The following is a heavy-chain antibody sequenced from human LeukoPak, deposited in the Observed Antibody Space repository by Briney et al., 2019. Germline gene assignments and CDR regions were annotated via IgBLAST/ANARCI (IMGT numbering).Heavy chain of an antibody. D-gene: IGHD3-16*01. CDR2: IKQDRSEK. V-gene: IGHV3-7*03. Sequence: PGGSLRLSCAASGFIFKDFWMIWVRQAPGKGLEWVANIKQDRSEKYYVDSVKGRFTISRDNAKNSLYLQMNTLRAEDTAMYYCARDAQPRSRWFDPWGQGTLVTVSS. CDR3: ARDAQPRSRWFDP. J-gene: IGHJ5*02. CDR1: GFIFKDFW.